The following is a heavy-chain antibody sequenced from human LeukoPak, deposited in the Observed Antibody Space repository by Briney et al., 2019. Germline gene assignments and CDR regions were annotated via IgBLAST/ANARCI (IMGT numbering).Heavy chain of an antibody. Sequence: PGGSLRLSCAASGFTFSSYEMNWVRQAPGKGLEWVSYISSSGSTIYYADSVKGRFTISRDNAKNSLYLQMNSLRVEDTAVYYCAREDPVTSVLEYWGQGTLVSVSS. CDR1: GFTFSSYE. CDR3: AREDPVTSVLEY. J-gene: IGHJ4*02. V-gene: IGHV3-48*03. D-gene: IGHD5-18*01. CDR2: ISSSGSTI.